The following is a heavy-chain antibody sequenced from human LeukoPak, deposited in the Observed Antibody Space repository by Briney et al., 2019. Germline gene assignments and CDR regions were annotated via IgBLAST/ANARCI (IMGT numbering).Heavy chain of an antibody. CDR3: ARGGDRGYYYMDV. J-gene: IGHJ6*03. CDR2: INHSGST. Sequence: SETLSLTCAVYGGSFSGYYWSWIRQPPGKGREWIGEINHSGSTNYNPSLKSRVTISVDTSKNQFSLKLSSVTAADTAVYYCARGGDRGYYYMDVWGKGTTVTVSS. V-gene: IGHV4-34*01. CDR1: GGSFSGYY. D-gene: IGHD4-17*01.